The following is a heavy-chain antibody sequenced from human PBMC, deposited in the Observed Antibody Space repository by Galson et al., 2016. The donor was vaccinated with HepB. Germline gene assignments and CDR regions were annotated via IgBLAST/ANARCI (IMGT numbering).Heavy chain of an antibody. Sequence: ETLSLTCTVSGGSISSSSYYWGWIRQPPGKGLEWIGSIYYSGSTYYNPSLKSRVTISVDTSKNQFSLKLSSVTAADTAVYYCARHVGYYYSYCYFDLWGRGTLVTVSS. CDR2: IYYSGST. V-gene: IGHV4-39*01. J-gene: IGHJ2*01. CDR1: GGSISSSSYY. D-gene: IGHD3-22*01. CDR3: ARHVGYYYSYCYFDL.